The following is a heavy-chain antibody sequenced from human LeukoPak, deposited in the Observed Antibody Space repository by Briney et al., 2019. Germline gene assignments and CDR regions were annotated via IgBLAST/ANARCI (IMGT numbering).Heavy chain of an antibody. CDR2: IKKDGSQK. CDR1: GFTLSDYW. D-gene: IGHD6-19*01. CDR3: AAEQWLVAGYDCWFGP. Sequence: GGSLRLSCSASGFTLSDYWMSWVRQVPGKGLEWVANIKKDGSQKYYVDSVKGRFTISRDNAKNSLYLQMNSLIAEDTAVYFCAAEQWLVAGYDCWFGPWGQGTLVTVSS. V-gene: IGHV3-7*05. J-gene: IGHJ5*02.